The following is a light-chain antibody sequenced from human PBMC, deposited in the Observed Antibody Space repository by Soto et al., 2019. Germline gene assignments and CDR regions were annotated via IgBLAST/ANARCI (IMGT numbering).Light chain of an antibody. Sequence: EIVLPQSLGTLSLSPGANSPLSGRARQSVSSYYLAWYQQKPGQAPRLLIYGASSRATGIPDRFSGSGSGTDFTLTISRLEPEDFAVYYCQQYGSSPITFGQGTRLEI. J-gene: IGKJ5*01. V-gene: IGKV3-20*01. CDR1: QSVSSYY. CDR2: GAS. CDR3: QQYGSSPIT.